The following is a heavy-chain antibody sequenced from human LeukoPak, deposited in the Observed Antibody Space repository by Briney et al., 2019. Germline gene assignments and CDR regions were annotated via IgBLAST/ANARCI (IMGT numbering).Heavy chain of an antibody. CDR2: IYHSGST. D-gene: IGHD3-22*01. CDR1: GYSVSSGYY. J-gene: IGHJ4*02. CDR3: ARVSYDSSGYYYVIPMYYFDY. Sequence: SETLSLTCTVSGYSVSSGYYWGWIRQPPGKGLELIGSIYHSGSTYYNPSLKSRVTISVDTSKNQFSLKLSSVTAADTAVYYCARVSYDSSGYYYVIPMYYFDYWGQGTLVTVSS. V-gene: IGHV4-38-2*02.